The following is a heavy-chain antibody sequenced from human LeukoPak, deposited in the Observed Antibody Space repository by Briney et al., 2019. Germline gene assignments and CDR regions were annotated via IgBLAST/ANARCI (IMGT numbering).Heavy chain of an antibody. CDR1: GYTFTGYY. Sequence: ASVKVSCKPSGYTFTGYYIHWVRQAPGQGLEWMGWINPSSGGTNYPQNFQGRVTMTRDTSLSTAYMEVSGLRSEDTAVYYCVRERGYYGDSLWGQGTLVIVSS. CDR2: INPSSGGT. D-gene: IGHD4-17*01. J-gene: IGHJ4*02. CDR3: VRERGYYGDSL. V-gene: IGHV1-2*02.